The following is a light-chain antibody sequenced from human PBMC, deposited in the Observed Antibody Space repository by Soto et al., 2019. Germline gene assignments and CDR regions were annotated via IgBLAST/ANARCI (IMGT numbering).Light chain of an antibody. CDR2: GVS. CDR1: QSVRSGS. Sequence: EVLLTQSPGTLSLYLGERATLSCRASQSVRSGSLAWYQQRPGQAPRLLIYGVSNRATGIPDRFSASGSGTEFSLTISRLEPEDFAVYYCQQYGGSPLLTFGQGTRLEIK. CDR3: QQYGGSPLLT. J-gene: IGKJ5*01. V-gene: IGKV3-20*01.